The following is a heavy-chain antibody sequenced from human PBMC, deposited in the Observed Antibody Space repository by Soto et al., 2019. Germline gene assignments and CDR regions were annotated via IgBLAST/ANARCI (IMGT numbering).Heavy chain of an antibody. Sequence: QVQLVESGGGVVQPGRSLRLSCAASGFTFSSYGMHWVRQAPGKGLEWVAVISYDGSNKYYADSVKGRFTISRDNSKNTLYLQMNSLGAEDTGVYYCAKDGSIAAAGRRMAYWYVDLWGRGTLVTVSS. V-gene: IGHV3-30*18. CDR1: GFTFSSYG. D-gene: IGHD6-13*01. CDR3: AKDGSIAAAGRRMAYWYVDL. CDR2: ISYDGSNK. J-gene: IGHJ2*01.